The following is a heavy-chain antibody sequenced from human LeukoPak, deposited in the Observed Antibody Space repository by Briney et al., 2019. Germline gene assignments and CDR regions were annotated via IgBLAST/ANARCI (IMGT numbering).Heavy chain of an antibody. CDR2: MNPNSGNT. D-gene: IGHD6-19*01. J-gene: IGHJ4*02. Sequence: GASVKVSCKASGYTFTSYDINWVRQATGQGLEWMGWMNPNSGNTGHAQKFQGRVTMTRNTSISTAYMELSSLRSEDTAVYYCAREAVADGPDYWGQGTLVTVSS. CDR1: GYTFTSYD. CDR3: AREAVADGPDY. V-gene: IGHV1-8*01.